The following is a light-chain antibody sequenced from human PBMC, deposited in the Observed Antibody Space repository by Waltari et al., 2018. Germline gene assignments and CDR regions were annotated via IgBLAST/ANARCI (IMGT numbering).Light chain of an antibody. CDR2: GAS. J-gene: IGKJ2*01. CDR3: QQYGSSVLYT. CDR1: HSLTKRY. V-gene: IGKV3-20*01. Sequence: VLTQSPGTLSLSPGERATLPCRASHSLTKRYLAWYQQKPGQAPRLLIYGASSRAAGIPDRFSGSGSGTDFTLTISRLEPEDFAVYYCQQYGSSVLYTFGQGTKLEIK.